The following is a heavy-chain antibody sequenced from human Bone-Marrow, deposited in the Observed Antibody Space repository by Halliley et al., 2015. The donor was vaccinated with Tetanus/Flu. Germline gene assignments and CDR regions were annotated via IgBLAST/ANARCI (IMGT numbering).Heavy chain of an antibody. CDR3: TRANGHYDFDY. CDR2: IKSETFGGTP. J-gene: IGHJ4*02. Sequence: WVCRIKSETFGGTPEYAASARGRFTLSRDDSRSFASLQMNSLKSDDTGMYYCTRANGHYDFDYWGQGVLVTVSS. V-gene: IGHV3-49*02. D-gene: IGHD3-10*01.